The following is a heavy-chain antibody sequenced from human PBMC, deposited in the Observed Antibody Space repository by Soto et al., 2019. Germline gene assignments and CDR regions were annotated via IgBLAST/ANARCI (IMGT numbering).Heavy chain of an antibody. V-gene: IGHV1-18*01. J-gene: IGHJ1*01. CDR3: ARDGSSSRLVPSLRSAEYFQH. CDR2: ISAYNGNT. D-gene: IGHD6-13*01. CDR1: GYTFTSYG. Sequence: ASVKVSCKASGYTFTSYGISWVRQAPGQGLEWMGWISAYNGNTNYAQKLQGRVTMTTDTSTSTAYMELRSLRSDDTAVYYCARDGSSSRLVPSLRSAEYFQHWGQGTLVTVSS.